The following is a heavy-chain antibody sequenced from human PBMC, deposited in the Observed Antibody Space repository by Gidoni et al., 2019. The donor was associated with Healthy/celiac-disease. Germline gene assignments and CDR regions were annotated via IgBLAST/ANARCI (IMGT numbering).Heavy chain of an antibody. D-gene: IGHD3-10*01. CDR1: GGSFSGYY. CDR2: INHSGST. V-gene: IGHV4-34*01. CDR3: ARGGGSYYNYYYYYGMDV. J-gene: IGHJ6*02. Sequence: QWGAGLLKPSETLSLTCAVYGGSFSGYYWSWIRQPPGKGLEWIGEINHSGSTNYNPSLKSRVTISVDTSKNQFSLKLSSVTAADTAVYYCARGGGSYYNYYYYYGMDVWGQGTTVTVSS.